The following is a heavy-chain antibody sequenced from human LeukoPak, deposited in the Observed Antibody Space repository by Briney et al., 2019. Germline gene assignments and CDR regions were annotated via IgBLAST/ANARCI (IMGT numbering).Heavy chain of an antibody. Sequence: GESLKISCKGSGYSFTSYWISWVRQMPGKGLEWMGRIDPSDSYTNYSPSFQGHVTISADKSISTAYLQWSSLKASDTAMYYCARLTFYCSGGSCYSRWFDPWGQGTLVTVSS. CDR2: IDPSDSYT. V-gene: IGHV5-10-1*01. D-gene: IGHD2-15*01. CDR3: ARLTFYCSGGSCYSRWFDP. CDR1: GYSFTSYW. J-gene: IGHJ5*02.